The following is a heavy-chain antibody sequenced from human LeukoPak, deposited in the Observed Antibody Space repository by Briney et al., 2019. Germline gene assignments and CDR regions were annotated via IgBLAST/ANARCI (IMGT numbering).Heavy chain of an antibody. J-gene: IGHJ2*01. Sequence: PGRSLRLSCAASGFTFSSYAMHWVRQAPGKGLEWVAVISYDGSNKYYADSVKGRFTISRDNSKNTLYLQMNSLRAEDTAVYYCARSDMTTVIDWYFDLWGRGTLVTVSS. CDR2: ISYDGSNK. V-gene: IGHV3-30-3*01. CDR3: ARSDMTTVIDWYFDL. CDR1: GFTFSSYA. D-gene: IGHD4-11*01.